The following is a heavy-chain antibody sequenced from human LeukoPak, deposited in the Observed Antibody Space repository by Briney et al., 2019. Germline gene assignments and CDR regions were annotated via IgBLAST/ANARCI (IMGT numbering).Heavy chain of an antibody. D-gene: IGHD2-15*01. Sequence: GGSLRLSCAASGFTFSSYAMSWVRQAPGKGLEWVSAISTSGGSTYYADSVKGRFTISRDNSKNTLYLQMNSLRAEDTAAYYCAKNSGGSRYSGLDYWGQGALVTVSS. CDR2: ISTSGGST. J-gene: IGHJ4*02. CDR1: GFTFSSYA. V-gene: IGHV3-23*01. CDR3: AKNSGGSRYSGLDY.